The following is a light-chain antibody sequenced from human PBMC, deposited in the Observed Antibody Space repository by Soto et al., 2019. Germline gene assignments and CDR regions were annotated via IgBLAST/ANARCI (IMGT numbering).Light chain of an antibody. Sequence: QPVLTQSPSASASLGASVKLTCTLSSGHSSYAIAWHQQQPEKGPRYLMRLNSDGRHSKGDGIPDRFSGSSSGAERYLSISRLQSEDKADYYCQTWGTGIQVFGTGTKLTVL. V-gene: IGLV4-69*01. CDR2: LNSDGRH. CDR1: SGHSSYA. CDR3: QTWGTGIQV. J-gene: IGLJ1*01.